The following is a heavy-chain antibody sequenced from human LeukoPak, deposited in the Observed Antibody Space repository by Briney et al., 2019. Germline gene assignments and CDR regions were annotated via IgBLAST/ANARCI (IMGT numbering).Heavy chain of an antibody. D-gene: IGHD5-24*01. CDR3: SRDGGLTDDSAFDV. CDR1: GFTLSSYT. CDR2: ISGRGDHT. J-gene: IGHJ3*01. Sequence: PGGSLRLSCAASGFTLSSYTMNWVRQAPGKGLEWVSAISGRGDHTFYADSLKGRFTISRDNSKNTLYLQMNSLRVEDTAVYYCSRDGGLTDDSAFDVWGQGTMVTVSS. V-gene: IGHV3-23*01.